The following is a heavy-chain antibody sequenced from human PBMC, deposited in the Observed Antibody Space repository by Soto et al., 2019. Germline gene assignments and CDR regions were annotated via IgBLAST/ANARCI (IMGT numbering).Heavy chain of an antibody. CDR1: GFTFSNYA. CDR2: MSYDGSNK. Sequence: QVHLVESGGGVVQPGRSLRLSCAASGFTFSNYAMHWVRQAPGKGLEWVTVMSYDGSNKYYADSVKGRFTISRDNSKNTLYLQMNSLRAEDTAVYYCARGGIHVGGKDYWGQGTLVTVSS. CDR3: ARGGIHVGGKDY. D-gene: IGHD3-10*01. V-gene: IGHV3-30*04. J-gene: IGHJ4*02.